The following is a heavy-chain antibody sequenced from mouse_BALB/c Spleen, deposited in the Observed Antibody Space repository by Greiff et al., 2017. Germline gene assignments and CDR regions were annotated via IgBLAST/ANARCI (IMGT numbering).Heavy chain of an antibody. Sequence: VQLQQSGAELVRPGTSVKVSCKASGYAFTNYLIEWVKQRPGQGLEWIGVINPGSGGTNYNEKFKGKATLTADKSSSTAYMQLSSLTSDDSAVYFGARHGSSYYFDYWGQGTTLTVSS. CDR3: ARHGSSYYFDY. J-gene: IGHJ2*01. CDR2: INPGSGGT. D-gene: IGHD1-1*01. V-gene: IGHV1-54*01. CDR1: GYAFTNYL.